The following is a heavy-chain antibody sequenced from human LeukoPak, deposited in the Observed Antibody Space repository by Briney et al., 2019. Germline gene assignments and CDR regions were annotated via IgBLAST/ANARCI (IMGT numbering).Heavy chain of an antibody. Sequence: ERSPTPVKPTQTLTLTSSFSTTSLTTSPPGVSWFRQPPGKALEWLAVIYWDDDKRYSPYLKSRLTVTKDTSKNQVVLTMTNMDPVDTGTYYCAHRRDYNGDWNGGSFDFWGQGTLVTVSS. CDR2: IYWDDDK. CDR3: AHRRDYNGDWNGGSFDF. V-gene: IGHV2-5*02. CDR1: TTSLTTSPPG. D-gene: IGHD2-21*02. J-gene: IGHJ4*02.